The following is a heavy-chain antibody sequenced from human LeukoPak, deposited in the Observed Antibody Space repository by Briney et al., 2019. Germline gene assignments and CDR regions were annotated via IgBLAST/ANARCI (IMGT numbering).Heavy chain of an antibody. J-gene: IGHJ4*02. CDR1: GFTFSNYG. Sequence: GRSLRLSCAGYGFTFSNYGMNWVRQAPGKGLEWVAVIWYDGSNKYYADSVKGRFTISRDNSENTVYLQMNSLRAEDTAVYYCARLGSKWSFDYWGQGTLVTVSS. D-gene: IGHD2-15*01. CDR3: ARLGSKWSFDY. V-gene: IGHV3-33*01. CDR2: IWYDGSNK.